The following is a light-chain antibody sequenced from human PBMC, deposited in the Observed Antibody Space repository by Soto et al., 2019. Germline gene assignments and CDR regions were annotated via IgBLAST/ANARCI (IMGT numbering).Light chain of an antibody. J-gene: IGKJ1*01. CDR1: QSISTW. CDR2: DAF. V-gene: IGKV1-5*01. CDR3: QQYNSFWT. Sequence: DIQMTQSPSTLSASVGDRVTITCRASQSISTWLAWYQQKPGKAPKLLIYDAFYLERGVPSRFSGSGSGIEFTLTISSLQPDDLATYYCQQYNSFWTFGQGTKVEI.